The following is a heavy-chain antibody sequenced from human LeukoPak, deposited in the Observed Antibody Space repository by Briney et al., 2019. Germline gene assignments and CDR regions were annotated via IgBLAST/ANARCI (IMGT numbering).Heavy chain of an antibody. CDR3: ASGYYYDSSGYPQGDYYYGMDV. J-gene: IGHJ6*02. CDR1: GGSISSGGYS. V-gene: IGHV4-30-2*01. CDR2: IYHSGST. Sequence: SETLSLTCAVSGGSISSGGYSWSWIRQPPGKGLEWIGYIYHSGSTYYNPSLKSRVTISVDRSKNQFSLKLSSVTAADTAVYYCASGYYYDSSGYPQGDYYYGMDVWGQGTTVTVSS. D-gene: IGHD3-22*01.